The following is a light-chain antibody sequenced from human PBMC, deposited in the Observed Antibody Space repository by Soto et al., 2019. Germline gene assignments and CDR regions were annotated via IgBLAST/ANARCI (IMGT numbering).Light chain of an antibody. CDR1: QSVSSN. CDR3: QQRSNWPIT. J-gene: IGKJ5*01. V-gene: IGKV3-15*01. CDR2: GAS. Sequence: IVLTHSPATLSFSPGEIATLSCRASQSVSSNLAWYQQKPGQAPRLLIYGASTRATGIPARFSGSGSGTEFTLTISSLQSEDFAVYYCQQRSNWPITFGQGTRLEIK.